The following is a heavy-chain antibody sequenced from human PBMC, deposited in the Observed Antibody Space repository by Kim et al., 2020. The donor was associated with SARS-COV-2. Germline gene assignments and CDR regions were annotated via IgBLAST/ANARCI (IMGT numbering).Heavy chain of an antibody. D-gene: IGHD2-8*02. CDR2: INPSGGST. CDR1: GYTFTSYY. J-gene: IGHJ4*02. CDR3: ARVSRKNVLVVYDGYFDY. V-gene: IGHV1-46*01. Sequence: ASVKVSCKASGYTFTSYYMHWVRQAPGQGLEWMGIINPSGGSTSYAQKFQGRVTMTRDTSTSTVYMELSSLRSEDTAVYYCARVSRKNVLVVYDGYFDYWGQGTLVTVSS.